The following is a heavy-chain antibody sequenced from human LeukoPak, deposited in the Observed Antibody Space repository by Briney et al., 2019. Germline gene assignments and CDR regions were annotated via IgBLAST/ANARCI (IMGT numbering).Heavy chain of an antibody. CDR3: ARGPVAVAGKTFDY. D-gene: IGHD6-19*01. CDR2: INHSGST. J-gene: IGHJ4*02. V-gene: IGHV4-34*01. Sequence: SETLSPTCAVYGGSFSGYYWSWIRQPPGKGLEWIGEINHSGSTNYNPSLKSRVTISVDTSKNQFSLKLSSVTAADTAVYYCARGPVAVAGKTFDYWGQGTLVTVSS. CDR1: GGSFSGYY.